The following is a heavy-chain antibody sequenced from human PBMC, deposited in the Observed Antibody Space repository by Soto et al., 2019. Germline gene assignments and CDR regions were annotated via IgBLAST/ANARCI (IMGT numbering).Heavy chain of an antibody. CDR1: GGSISSGDYY. Sequence: SETLSLTCTVSGGSISSGDYYWSWIRQPPGKGLEWIGYIYYSGSTYYNPSLKSRVTISVDTSKNQFSLKLSSVTAADTAVYYCARDHYVYDILTGYGYYYGMDGWGQGTMVTVSS. D-gene: IGHD3-9*01. V-gene: IGHV4-30-4*01. CDR2: IYYSGST. CDR3: ARDHYVYDILTGYGYYYGMDG. J-gene: IGHJ6*02.